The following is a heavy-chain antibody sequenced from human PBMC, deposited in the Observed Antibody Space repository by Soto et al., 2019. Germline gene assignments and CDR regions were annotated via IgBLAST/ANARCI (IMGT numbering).Heavy chain of an antibody. CDR3: ARHAVDVTKMVFVSPIDS. CDR1: GFMFRNHA. Sequence: QVYLVESGGGVVQPGRSLRLSCAASGFMFRNHAMHWVRQAPGKGLDWVAVISFDGGNDFYADSVKGRFTISRDNSRNTLYLQMDSLRPEDTAVYYCARHAVDVTKMVFVSPIDSWGQGALVTVSS. J-gene: IGHJ4*02. CDR2: ISFDGGND. D-gene: IGHD2-8*01. V-gene: IGHV3-30-3*01.